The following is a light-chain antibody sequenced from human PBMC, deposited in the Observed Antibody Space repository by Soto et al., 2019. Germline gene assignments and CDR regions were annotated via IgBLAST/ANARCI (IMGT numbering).Light chain of an antibody. CDR1: QSVSSN. V-gene: IGKV3-15*01. J-gene: IGKJ4*01. CDR3: HQYNNWPPPLT. Sequence: EIVMTQSPATLSVSPGERATLSCRASQSVSSNLAWYQQTPGQAPRLLIYCASTRATGIPARFSGSGSGTEFTLTISSMQSEDFAVYYCHQYNNWPPPLTFGGGTKVEIK. CDR2: CAS.